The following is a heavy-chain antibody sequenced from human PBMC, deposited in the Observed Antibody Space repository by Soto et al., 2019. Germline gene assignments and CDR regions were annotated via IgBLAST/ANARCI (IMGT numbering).Heavy chain of an antibody. V-gene: IGHV5-51*01. D-gene: IGHD3-22*01. J-gene: IGHJ3*02. Sequence: HGESLKISCKGSGYSFTSYWIGWVRQMPGKGLEWMGIIYPGDSDTRYSPSFQGQVTISADKSISTAYLQWSSLKASDTAMYYCARPMIGANDAFDIWGQGTMVTVSS. CDR1: GYSFTSYW. CDR3: ARPMIGANDAFDI. CDR2: IYPGDSDT.